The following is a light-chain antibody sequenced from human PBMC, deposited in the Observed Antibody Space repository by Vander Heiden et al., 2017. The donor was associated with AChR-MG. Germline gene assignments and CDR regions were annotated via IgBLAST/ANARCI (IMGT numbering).Light chain of an antibody. J-gene: IGKJ1*01. CDR1: RSVSSSY. V-gene: IGKV3-20*01. Sequence: EMVLTQSPGTLSLSPGERATLSCSASRSVSSSYLAWYQQKPGQAPRLLIYGASSRATGIPDRFSGSGSGTDFTLTISRLEPEDFAVYYCQQEGSSPETFGQGTKVEIK. CDR3: QQEGSSPET. CDR2: GAS.